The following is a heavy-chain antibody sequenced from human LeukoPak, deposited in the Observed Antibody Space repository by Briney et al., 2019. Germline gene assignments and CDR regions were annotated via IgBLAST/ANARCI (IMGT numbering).Heavy chain of an antibody. J-gene: IGHJ4*02. CDR1: GGSISSSDW. CDR3: ARDRRYYDSSAYIRGFDY. D-gene: IGHD3-22*01. Sequence: SGTLSLTCAVSGGSISSSDWWSWVRQPPGKGLEWIGEIYHSGSTNYNPSLKSRVTISVDKSKNQFSLNLSSVTSADTAVYYCARDRRYYDSSAYIRGFDYWGQGTLVTVSS. CDR2: IYHSGST. V-gene: IGHV4-4*02.